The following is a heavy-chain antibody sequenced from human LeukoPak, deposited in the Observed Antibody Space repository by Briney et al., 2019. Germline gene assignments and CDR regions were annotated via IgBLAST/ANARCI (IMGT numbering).Heavy chain of an antibody. CDR2: ISNSGGST. Sequence: GGSLRLSCAASGFTFSNYAMSWVRQAPGKGLEWVSAISNSGGSTYFADSVKGRFTISRDNSKNTLYLQLNSLTAEDTAAYYCAKATSEPYYDILTGYYKPSWFDPWGQGTLVTVSS. CDR1: GFTFSNYA. J-gene: IGHJ5*02. V-gene: IGHV3-23*01. D-gene: IGHD3-9*01. CDR3: AKATSEPYYDILTGYYKPSWFDP.